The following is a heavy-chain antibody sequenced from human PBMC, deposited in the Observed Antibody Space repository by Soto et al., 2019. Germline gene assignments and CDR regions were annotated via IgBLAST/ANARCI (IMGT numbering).Heavy chain of an antibody. D-gene: IGHD3-3*01. CDR2: MKGKTEGGKM. CDR1: GFTASDPW. CDR3: HADSHSFWTNP. V-gene: IGHV3-15*01. J-gene: IGHJ5*02. Sequence: SRRLACPASGFTASDPWISWVRQAPGAVLGWVGLMKGKTEGGKMDYATPAKARFKTSSDAYMNMMYLQLNSLKTEDSAGSYCHADSHSFWTNPWGQGTLVTVSS.